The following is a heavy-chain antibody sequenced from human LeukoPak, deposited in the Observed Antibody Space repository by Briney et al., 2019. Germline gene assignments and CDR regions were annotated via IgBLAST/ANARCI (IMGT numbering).Heavy chain of an antibody. CDR1: GFTFSSYG. D-gene: IGHD3-10*01. J-gene: IGHJ4*02. CDR3: AKRRDYYGSGSYFDY. V-gene: IGHV3-23*01. Sequence: GGTLRLSCAASGFTFSSYGMSWVRQAPGKGLEWVSAISGSGGSTYYADSVKGRFTISRDNSKNTLYLQMNSLRAEDTAVYYCAKRRDYYGSGSYFDYWGQGTLVTVSS. CDR2: ISGSGGST.